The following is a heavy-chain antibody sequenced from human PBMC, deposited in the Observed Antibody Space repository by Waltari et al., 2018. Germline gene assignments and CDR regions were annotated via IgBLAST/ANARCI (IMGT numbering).Heavy chain of an antibody. Sequence: QVQLQQWGAGLLKPSETLSLTCAVYGGSFSGYYWSWIRPPPGKGLEWIGEINHSGSTNYNPSLKSRVTISVDTSKNQFSLKLSSVTAADTAVYYCARGLELPSIDYWGQGTLVTVSS. J-gene: IGHJ4*02. CDR2: INHSGST. V-gene: IGHV4-34*01. CDR3: ARGLELPSIDY. D-gene: IGHD1-1*01. CDR1: GGSFSGYY.